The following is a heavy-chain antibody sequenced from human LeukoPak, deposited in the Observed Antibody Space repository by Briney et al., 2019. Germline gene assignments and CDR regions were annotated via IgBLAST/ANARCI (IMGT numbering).Heavy chain of an antibody. CDR3: AREATFTAYNFDF. CDR2: IRFDSSEI. CDR1: GFTFSSYW. Sequence: GGPLRLSCAASGFTFSSYWMTWVRQAPGKGLEWVANIRFDSSEIHYVDSVRGRFTISRDNTRNSVFLQMNSLRAQDTAVYYCAREATFTAYNFDFWGQGILVTVSS. D-gene: IGHD5-18*01. V-gene: IGHV3-7*01. J-gene: IGHJ4*02.